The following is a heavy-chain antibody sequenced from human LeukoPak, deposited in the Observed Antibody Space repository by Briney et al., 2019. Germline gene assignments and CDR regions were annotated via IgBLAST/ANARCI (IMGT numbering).Heavy chain of an antibody. Sequence: SETLSLTCTVSGGSISSYYWSWIRQPPGKGLEWIGYIYYSGSTYYNPSLKSRVTISVDTSKNQFSLKLSSVTAADTAVYYCARHELDTARTNWFDPWGQGTLVTVSS. CDR3: ARHELDTARTNWFDP. D-gene: IGHD5-18*01. CDR2: IYYSGST. CDR1: GGSISSYY. V-gene: IGHV4-59*08. J-gene: IGHJ5*02.